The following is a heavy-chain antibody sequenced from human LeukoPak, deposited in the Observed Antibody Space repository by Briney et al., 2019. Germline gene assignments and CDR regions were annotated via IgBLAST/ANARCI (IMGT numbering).Heavy chain of an antibody. CDR3: ASTTMAIPGDY. CDR1: GFTFSNYW. V-gene: IGHV3-74*01. D-gene: IGHD5-18*01. J-gene: IGHJ4*02. CDR2: INTDGSST. Sequence: PGGSLRLSCAASGFTFSNYWMHWVRQAPGKGLVWVSRINTDGSSTNYADSVKGRFTISRDNAKNTLYLQMNSLRGEDTAVYYCASTTMAIPGDYWGQGTLVTVPS.